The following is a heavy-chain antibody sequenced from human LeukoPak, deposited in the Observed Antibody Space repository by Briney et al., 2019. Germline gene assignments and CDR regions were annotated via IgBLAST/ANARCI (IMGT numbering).Heavy chain of an antibody. J-gene: IGHJ4*02. D-gene: IGHD6-19*01. Sequence: ASVKVSCKASGYTFTSYGISWVRQAPGQGLEWMGRINPNSGGTNYAQKFQGRVTMTRDTSTSTVYMELSSLRSEDTAVYYCAREPAAVAGSYFDYWGQGTLVTVSS. CDR3: AREPAAVAGSYFDY. CDR1: GYTFTSYG. CDR2: INPNSGGT. V-gene: IGHV1-2*06.